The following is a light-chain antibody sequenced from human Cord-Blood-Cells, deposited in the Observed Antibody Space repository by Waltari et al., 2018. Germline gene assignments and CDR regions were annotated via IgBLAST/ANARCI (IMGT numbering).Light chain of an antibody. CDR2: GKN. V-gene: IGLV3-19*01. J-gene: IGLJ2*01. Sequence: SSELTQDPAVSVALGRTVRITCQGDSLRSYYASWYQQKPGQVPVLVIYGKNNRPSGIPHRLSGSSSANTASLTITGAQAEDEADDYCNSRDRSGNHVVFGGGTKLTVL. CDR3: NSRDRSGNHVV. CDR1: SLRSYY.